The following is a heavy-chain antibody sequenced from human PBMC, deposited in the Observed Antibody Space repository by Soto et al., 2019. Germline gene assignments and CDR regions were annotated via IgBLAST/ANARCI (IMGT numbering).Heavy chain of an antibody. V-gene: IGHV1-8*01. D-gene: IGHD1-26*01. CDR2: MIPNSGNT. CDR3: ARGNGGSYDWFDP. J-gene: IGHJ5*02. CDR1: RYTFTSYD. Sequence: ASVKVSCKASRYTFTSYDINWVRQATGQVLEWMGWMIPNSGNTGYAQKFQGRLTMTRNTSISTAYMELSSLRSEDTAVYYCARGNGGSYDWFDPWGQGTLVTVSS.